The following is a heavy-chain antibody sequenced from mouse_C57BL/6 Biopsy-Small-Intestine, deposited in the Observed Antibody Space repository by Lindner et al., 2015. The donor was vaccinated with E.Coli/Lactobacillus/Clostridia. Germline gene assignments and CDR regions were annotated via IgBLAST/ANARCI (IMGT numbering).Heavy chain of an antibody. CDR2: ISDGGSYT. D-gene: IGHD2-3*01. Sequence: VQLQESGGGLVKPGGSLKLSCAAPGLTFSSYAMSWARQTPEKRLEWVATISDGGSYTYYPDNVKGRFTISRDNAKNNLYLQMSHLKSADTAMYYCAREGGYDSFAYWGQGTLVTVSA. CDR1: GLTFSSYA. J-gene: IGHJ3*01. V-gene: IGHV5-4*01. CDR3: AREGGYDSFAY.